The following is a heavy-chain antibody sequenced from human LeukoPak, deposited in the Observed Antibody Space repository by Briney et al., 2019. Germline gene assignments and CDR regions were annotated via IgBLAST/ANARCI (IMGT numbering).Heavy chain of an antibody. CDR3: ARYTIFGVVRYAFDI. Sequence: PSETLSLTCAVYGGSFSGYYWSWIRQPPGKGLEWIGEINHSGSTNYNPSLKSRVTISVDTSKNQFSLKLSSVTAADTAVYYCARYTIFGVVRYAFDIWGQGTTVTVSS. CDR1: GGSFSGYY. D-gene: IGHD3-3*01. CDR2: INHSGST. V-gene: IGHV4-34*01. J-gene: IGHJ3*02.